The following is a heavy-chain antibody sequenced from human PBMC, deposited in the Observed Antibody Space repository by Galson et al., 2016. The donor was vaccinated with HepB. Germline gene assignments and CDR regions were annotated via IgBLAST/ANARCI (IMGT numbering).Heavy chain of an antibody. CDR3: ARVRSGYSGYANPYYYGRDF. V-gene: IGHV6-1*01. CDR1: GDSVSSNSAT. D-gene: IGHD5-12*01. Sequence: CAISGDSVSSNSATWNWIRQSPSRGLEWLGRTYYRSKWYNDYALSVKSRITINPDTSKNQFSLQLNSVTPEDTAVYYCARVRSGYSGYANPYYYGRDFWGQGTTVTVSS. CDR2: TYYRSKWYN. J-gene: IGHJ6*02.